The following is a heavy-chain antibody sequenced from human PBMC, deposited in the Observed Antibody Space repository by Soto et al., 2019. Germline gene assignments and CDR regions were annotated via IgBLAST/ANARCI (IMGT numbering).Heavy chain of an antibody. J-gene: IGHJ5*02. CDR2: IIPIFGTA. CDR1: GGSFSSYA. Sequence: QVQLVQSGAEVKKPGSSVKVSCKASGGSFSSYAISWVRQAPGQGLEWMGGIIPIFGTANYAQKFQGRVTITADESTSTAYMELSSLRSEDTAVYYCARVIGELRFLEWFVLGFDPRGQGTLVTVSS. CDR3: ARVIGELRFLEWFVLGFDP. D-gene: IGHD3-3*01. V-gene: IGHV1-69*01.